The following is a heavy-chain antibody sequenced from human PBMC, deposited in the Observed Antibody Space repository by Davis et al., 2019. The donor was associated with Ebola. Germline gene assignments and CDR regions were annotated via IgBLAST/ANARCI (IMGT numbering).Heavy chain of an antibody. CDR1: GGSFSGY. J-gene: IGHJ1*01. D-gene: IGHD2/OR15-2a*01. Sequence: SETLSLTCAVYGGSFSGYWSWIRQPPGKGLEWLGQIDHGGGTVYSPSFQSRVRISVDRSKNHISLTLTSVTAADTAVYFWARDDDTTSHFGRFHHWGQGTVVTVSS. CDR3: ARDDDTTSHFGRFHH. CDR2: IDHGGGT. V-gene: IGHV4-34*01.